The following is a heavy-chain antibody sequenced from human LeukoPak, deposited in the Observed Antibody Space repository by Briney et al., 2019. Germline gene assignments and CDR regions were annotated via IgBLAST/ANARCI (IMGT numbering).Heavy chain of an antibody. J-gene: IGHJ4*02. CDR1: GGSVRSDISH. D-gene: IGHD1-26*01. Sequence: SETLSLTCSVSGGSVRSDISHWSWIRQPPGKGLEWIGYIYYSGSTNYNPSLKSRVTISVDTSKNQFSLKLSSVTAADTAVYYCARAAGGSYLSYFDYWGQGTLVTVSS. V-gene: IGHV4-61*01. CDR2: IYYSGST. CDR3: ARAAGGSYLSYFDY.